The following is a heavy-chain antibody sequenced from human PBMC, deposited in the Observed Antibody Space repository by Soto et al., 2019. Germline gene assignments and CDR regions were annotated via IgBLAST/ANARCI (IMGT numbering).Heavy chain of an antibody. CDR2: IYHSGTT. CDR3: ARARYGEYGYGMED. D-gene: IGHD4-17*01. Sequence: PSETLSLTCAVLGGSISSGGYSWSRIRQPPGKGLEWIGYIYHSGTTYYNPSLKSRVTISVDRSKNQFSLKLSSVTAPDTAVYYCARARYGEYGYGMEDWGQGTMVTVSS. CDR1: GGSISSGGYS. J-gene: IGHJ6*02. V-gene: IGHV4-30-2*01.